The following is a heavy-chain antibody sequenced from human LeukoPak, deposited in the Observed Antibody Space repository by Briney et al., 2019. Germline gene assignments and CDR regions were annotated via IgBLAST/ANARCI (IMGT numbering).Heavy chain of an antibody. CDR2: ISSSGSTI. Sequence: GGSLRLSCAASGFTFSDYYLSWIRQAPGKGLEWVSYISSSGSTIYYADSVKGRFTISRDNAKNSLYLQMNSLRAEDTAVYYCARDTGYSSSWSDYWGQGTLVTVSS. V-gene: IGHV3-11*01. CDR3: ARDTGYSSSWSDY. CDR1: GFTFSDYY. D-gene: IGHD6-13*01. J-gene: IGHJ4*02.